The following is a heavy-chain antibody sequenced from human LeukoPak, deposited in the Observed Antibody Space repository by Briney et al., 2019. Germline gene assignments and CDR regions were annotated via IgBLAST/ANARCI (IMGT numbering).Heavy chain of an antibody. CDR3: ARVVPVLWFGELLTDYYYGMDV. CDR1: GFTFSSYS. V-gene: IGHV3-21*01. CDR2: ISSSSSYI. Sequence: PGGSLRLSCAASGFTFSSYSMNWVRQAPGKGLEWVSSISSSSSYIYYADSVKGRFTISRDNAKNSLYLQMNSLRAEDTAVYYCARVVPVLWFGELLTDYYYGMDVWGQGTTVTVSS. J-gene: IGHJ6*02. D-gene: IGHD3-10*01.